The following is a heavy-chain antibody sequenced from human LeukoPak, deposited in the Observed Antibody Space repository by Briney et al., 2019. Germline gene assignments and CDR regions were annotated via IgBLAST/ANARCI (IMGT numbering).Heavy chain of an antibody. CDR3: ASQYWVPAAFYYAFNV. D-gene: IGHD2-2*01. CDR1: GDTFSKYA. V-gene: IGHV1-69*06. Sequence: SVKVSCKASGDTFSKYAISWVRQTPGQGLEWMGVIIPVFGTTNYAQKFQGRVTITADTYSTTSYMELSSLTSEDTAIYYCASQYWVPAAFYYAFNVWGQATTVSVSS. J-gene: IGHJ6*02. CDR2: IIPVFGTT.